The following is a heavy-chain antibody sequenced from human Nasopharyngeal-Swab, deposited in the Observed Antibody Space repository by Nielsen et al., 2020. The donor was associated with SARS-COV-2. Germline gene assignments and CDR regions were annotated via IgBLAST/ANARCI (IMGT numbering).Heavy chain of an antibody. CDR1: GFTFSNYA. D-gene: IGHD2/OR15-2a*01. CDR3: AKAGAESMPYSALDV. J-gene: IGHJ6*02. Sequence: GASLTHFCAASGFTFSNYAITWVRNAPGKGQEWNSTIRGNGGMTYSADSVRGRFAISRDDSTNTLFLQMNILSAEDTAIYYCAKAGAESMPYSALDVWGQGTTVTVSS. V-gene: IGHV3-23*01. CDR2: IRGNGGMT.